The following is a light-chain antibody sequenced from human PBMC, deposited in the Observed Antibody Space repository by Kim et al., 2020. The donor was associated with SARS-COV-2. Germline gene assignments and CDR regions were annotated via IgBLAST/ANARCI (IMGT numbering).Light chain of an antibody. CDR1: SLRSYY. V-gene: IGLV3-19*01. Sequence: ALGPKVRITCQGDSLRSYYASWYQQKPGQAPLLVIYGKNNRPSGIPDRFSGSSSGNTASLTITGAQAEDEADYYCNSRDSCGNFVVFGGGTQLTVL. J-gene: IGLJ2*01. CDR3: NSRDSCGNFVV. CDR2: GKN.